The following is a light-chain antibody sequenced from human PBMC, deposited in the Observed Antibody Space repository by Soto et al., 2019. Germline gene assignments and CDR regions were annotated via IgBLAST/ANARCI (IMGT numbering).Light chain of an antibody. J-gene: IGKJ1*01. CDR1: QSVSNNY. CDR3: QQYGSSGT. CDR2: GAS. V-gene: IGKV3-20*01. Sequence: ELVLTQSPGTLSLSPGARATLSCRASQSVSNNYLAWYQQKPGQAPRLLIYGASNRATGIPDRFIGSGSGTEFTLTLSRLEPEDFAVDDCQQYGSSGTFGQGTKVDIK.